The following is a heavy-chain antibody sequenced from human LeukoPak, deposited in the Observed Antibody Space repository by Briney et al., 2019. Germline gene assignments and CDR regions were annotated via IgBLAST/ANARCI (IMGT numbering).Heavy chain of an antibody. Sequence: PGGSLRLSCAASGFTFSSYGMSWVRQPPGKGLEWIGGLYYSGSTSYNPSLKSRLTISLDTSKNQFSLKLSSVTAADTAVYYCARAYCSGGTCYDSRGWFDPWGQGTLVTVSS. V-gene: IGHV4-39*07. CDR3: ARAYCSGGTCYDSRGWFDP. CDR1: GFTFSSYG. D-gene: IGHD2-15*01. J-gene: IGHJ5*02. CDR2: LYYSGST.